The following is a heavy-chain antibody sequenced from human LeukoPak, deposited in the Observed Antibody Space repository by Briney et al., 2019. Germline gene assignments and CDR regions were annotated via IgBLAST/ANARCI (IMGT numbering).Heavy chain of an antibody. CDR3: AKEPGSYYFDSSGHYAGSSWKPYYFDY. Sequence: GSLRLSCAASGFTFSSYAMSWVRQAPGKGLEWVSAISGSGGSTYYADSVKGRFTISRDNSKTTLYLQMNSLRAEDTAVYYCAKEPGSYYFDSSGHYAGSSWKPYYFDYWGQGTLVTVSS. CDR2: ISGSGGST. J-gene: IGHJ4*02. V-gene: IGHV3-23*01. D-gene: IGHD3-22*01. CDR1: GFTFSSYA.